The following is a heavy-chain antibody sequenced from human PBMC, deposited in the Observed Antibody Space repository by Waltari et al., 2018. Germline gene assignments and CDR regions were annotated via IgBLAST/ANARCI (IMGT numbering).Heavy chain of an antibody. V-gene: IGHV4-34*01. CDR3: ARGYSSGWALEYFQH. Sequence: KPSETLSLTCAVYGGSFSGYYWSWIRQPPGKGLEWIGEINHSGSTYYNPSLKSRVTISVDTSKNQFSLKLSSVTAADTAVYYCARGYSSGWALEYFQHWGQGTLVTVSS. CDR2: INHSGST. CDR1: GGSFSGYY. D-gene: IGHD6-19*01. J-gene: IGHJ1*01.